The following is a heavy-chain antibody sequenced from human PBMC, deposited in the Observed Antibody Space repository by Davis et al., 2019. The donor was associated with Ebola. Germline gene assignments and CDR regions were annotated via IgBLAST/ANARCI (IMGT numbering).Heavy chain of an antibody. J-gene: IGHJ4*02. D-gene: IGHD2-8*01. V-gene: IGHV4-34*01. CDR1: GGSFSGYY. CDR2: INHSGST. Sequence: MPSETLSLTCAVYGGSFSGYYWSWIRQPPGQGLEWLGEINHSGSTNYNPSLKSRVTISVDTSKNQFSLKLSSVTAADTAVYYCARDKSHGDIVLMVYLGGFDYWGQGTLVTVSS. CDR3: ARDKSHGDIVLMVYLGGFDY.